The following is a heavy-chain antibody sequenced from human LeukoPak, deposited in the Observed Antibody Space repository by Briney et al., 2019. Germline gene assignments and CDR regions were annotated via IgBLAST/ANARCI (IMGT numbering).Heavy chain of an antibody. CDR3: ARVLEAITGAFDI. D-gene: IGHD1-1*01. CDR2: IYYSGST. J-gene: IGHJ3*02. Sequence: PSETLSLTCTVSGGSISSYYWSWIRQPPGKGLEWIGYIYYSGSTNYNPSLKSRVTISVDTSKNQFSLKLSSVTAADTAVYYCARVLEAITGAFDIWGQGTMVTVSS. V-gene: IGHV4-59*01. CDR1: GGSISSYY.